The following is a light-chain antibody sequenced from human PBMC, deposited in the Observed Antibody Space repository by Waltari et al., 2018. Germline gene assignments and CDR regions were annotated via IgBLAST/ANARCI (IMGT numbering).Light chain of an antibody. Sequence: QSALTHPASVSGSPRQSITPTCTGPISDVRSYNYVSWYQQYPGKAPKLLIYAVTQRPSGVSDRFSGSKSGNTASLTISGLQAEDEADYYCCSYAGDSLYVFGTGTTVTV. CDR2: AVT. V-gene: IGLV2-23*02. CDR1: ISDVRSYNY. CDR3: CSYAGDSLYV. J-gene: IGLJ1*01.